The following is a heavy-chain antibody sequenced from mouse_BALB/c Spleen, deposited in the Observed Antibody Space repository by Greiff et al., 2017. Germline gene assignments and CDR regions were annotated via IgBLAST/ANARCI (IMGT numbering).Heavy chain of an antibody. V-gene: IGHV14-1*02. CDR3: AGSSPHWYFDV. CDR1: GFNIKDYY. J-gene: IGHJ1*01. Sequence: VQLQQSGAELVRPGALVKLSCKASGFNIKDYYMHWVKQRPEQGLEWIGWIDPENGNTIYDPKFQGKASITADTSSNTAYLQLISLTSEDTAVYYCAGSSPHWYFDVWGAGTTVTVSS. D-gene: IGHD1-1*01. CDR2: IDPENGNT.